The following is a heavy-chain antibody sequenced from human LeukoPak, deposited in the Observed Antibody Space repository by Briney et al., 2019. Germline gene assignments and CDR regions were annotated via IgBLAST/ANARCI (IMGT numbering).Heavy chain of an antibody. CDR2: INQIGST. D-gene: IGHD2-15*01. CDR3: ARHRCSGGSCYPMNGFDP. Sequence: SETLSLTCAVYGGSFSGYYWSWIRQPPRKGLEWIGEINQIGSTNYHPSLKSRATISVDTSKNQFSLKLSSGTAADTAVYYCARHRCSGGSCYPMNGFDPWGQGTLVTVSS. V-gene: IGHV4-34*01. CDR1: GGSFSGYY. J-gene: IGHJ5*02.